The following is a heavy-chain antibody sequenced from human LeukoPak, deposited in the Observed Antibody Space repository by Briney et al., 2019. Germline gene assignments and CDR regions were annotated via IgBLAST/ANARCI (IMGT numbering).Heavy chain of an antibody. J-gene: IGHJ4*02. V-gene: IGHV3-74*01. CDR2: INSDGIST. CDR1: RFSFSRYW. Sequence: GGTLRLSCAASRFSFSRYWLYRGRQEPGEGLVWFSRINSDGISTCYADSVKGRFTISRDNAKNTLYLQMNSLRAEDTAVYYCARDSARCSGGSCAGYWGQGTLVTVSS. D-gene: IGHD2-15*01. CDR3: ARDSARCSGGSCAGY.